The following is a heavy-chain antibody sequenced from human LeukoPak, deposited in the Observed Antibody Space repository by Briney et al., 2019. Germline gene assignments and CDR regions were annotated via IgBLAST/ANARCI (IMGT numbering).Heavy chain of an antibody. CDR3: AKAFALRYCSSTSCYGPGDY. CDR1: GFTFSSYG. CDR2: IRYDGSNK. Sequence: GGSLRLSCVASGFTFSSYGMHWVRQPPGKGLEWVAFIRYDGSNKYYADSVKGRFTISRDNSKNTLYMQMNSLRAEDTAVYYCAKAFALRYCSSTSCYGPGDYWGQGTLVTVSS. V-gene: IGHV3-30*02. J-gene: IGHJ4*02. D-gene: IGHD2-2*01.